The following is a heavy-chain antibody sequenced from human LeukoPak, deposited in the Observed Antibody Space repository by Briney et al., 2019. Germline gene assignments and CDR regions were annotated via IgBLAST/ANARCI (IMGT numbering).Heavy chain of an antibody. V-gene: IGHV3-74*01. Sequence: GGSLRLSCAASGFTFTNYWIHWVRQGPGKGLVWVSRINSDGSITHYADSVKGRFTISRDNAKNTVYLQMNSLRAEDTAVYYCVRLLDLDYWGQGTLVTVSS. J-gene: IGHJ4*02. CDR2: INSDGSIT. D-gene: IGHD2-15*01. CDR1: GFTFTNYW. CDR3: VRLLDLDY.